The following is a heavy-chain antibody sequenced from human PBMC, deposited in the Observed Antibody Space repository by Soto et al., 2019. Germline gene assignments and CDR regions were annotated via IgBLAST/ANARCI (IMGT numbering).Heavy chain of an antibody. Sequence: QVQLVQSGAEVKKPGSSVKVSCKVSGGTFSNYAIDWVRLAPGHGLEWMGGIVPIFGTTYYTQKFQGRATIIADDSTTTAYLEMISLRSEDTAIYYCARVEAVAGLYNYPGLDVWGQGTAVTVSS. CDR3: ARVEAVAGLYNYPGLDV. J-gene: IGHJ6*02. V-gene: IGHV1-69*12. CDR2: IVPIFGTT. D-gene: IGHD6-19*01. CDR1: GGTFSNYA.